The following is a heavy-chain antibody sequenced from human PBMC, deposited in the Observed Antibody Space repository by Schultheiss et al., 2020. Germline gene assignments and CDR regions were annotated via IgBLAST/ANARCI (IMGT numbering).Heavy chain of an antibody. J-gene: IGHJ4*02. V-gene: IGHV3-23*01. D-gene: IGHD6-19*01. CDR2: ISGSGGTT. CDR3: ARALSTIPVAGPDY. Sequence: GGSLRLSCAASGFTFSSYAMNWVRQAPGKGLEWVSAISGSGGTTYYADSVQGRFTISRDNSKNTLYLQMNSLRAEDTAVYYCARALSTIPVAGPDYWGQGTLVTVS. CDR1: GFTFSSYA.